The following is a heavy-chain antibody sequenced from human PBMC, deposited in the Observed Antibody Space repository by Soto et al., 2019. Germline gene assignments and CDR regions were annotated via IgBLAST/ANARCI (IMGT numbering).Heavy chain of an antibody. V-gene: IGHV1-2*02. Sequence: ASVKVSCKASGYPFTGPYIHWVRQAPEQGPEWMGEIGPESGATRYAQRFQGRVTMTRDMSITTVYMELNNLSPDDTAVYYCGRGRSGQIVVFYWGQGTPVTVSS. CDR1: GYPFTGPY. CDR3: GRGRSGQIVVFY. J-gene: IGHJ4*02. D-gene: IGHD1-26*01. CDR2: IGPESGAT.